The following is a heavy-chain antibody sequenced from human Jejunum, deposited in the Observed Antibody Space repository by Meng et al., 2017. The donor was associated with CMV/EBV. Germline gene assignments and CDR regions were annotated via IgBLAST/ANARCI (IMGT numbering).Heavy chain of an antibody. CDR2: ISTYNGNT. J-gene: IGHJ4*02. D-gene: IGHD3-3*01. CDR3: ARRNDVLESHFDY. V-gene: IGHV1-18*01. CDR1: GYSFTSYG. Sequence: CKASGYSFTSYGISWVRQAPGQGLEWMGWISTYNGNTNYAQKLQGRVTMTTDTFTNTAYMELRSLRSDDTAVYYCARRNDVLESHFDYWGQGTLVTVSS.